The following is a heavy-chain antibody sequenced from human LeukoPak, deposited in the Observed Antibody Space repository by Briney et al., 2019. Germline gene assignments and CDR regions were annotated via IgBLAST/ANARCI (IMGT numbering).Heavy chain of an antibody. CDR3: ARHGSSWTYFDY. D-gene: IGHD6-13*01. V-gene: IGHV4-59*08. Sequence: SSETLSLTCTVSGGSISSYYWSWIRQPPGKGLEWIGYIYYSGSTNYNPSLKSRVTISVDTSKNQFSLKLSSVTAADTAVYYCARHGSSWTYFDYWGQGTLVTVSS. J-gene: IGHJ4*02. CDR1: GGSISSYY. CDR2: IYYSGST.